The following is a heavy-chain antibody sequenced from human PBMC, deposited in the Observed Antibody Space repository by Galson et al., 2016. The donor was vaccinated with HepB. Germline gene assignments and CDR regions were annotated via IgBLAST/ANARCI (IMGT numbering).Heavy chain of an antibody. J-gene: IGHJ6*02. D-gene: IGHD3-16*01. CDR2: ISGSGGNT. V-gene: IGHV3-23*01. CDR3: AKSFMGPYYYYGMDV. Sequence: SLRLSCAASGFSFSTYAMNWIRQAPGKGLEWVSSISGSGGNTYSADSVKGRFTISRDNSKNTLYLQMNSLSAEDTAVYYCAKSFMGPYYYYGMDVWGQGTTVTVSS. CDR1: GFSFSTYA.